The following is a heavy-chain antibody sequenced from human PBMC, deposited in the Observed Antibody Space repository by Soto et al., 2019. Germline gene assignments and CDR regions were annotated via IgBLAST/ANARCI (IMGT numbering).Heavy chain of an antibody. CDR3: ARAYTGRLPRRADYYYAMDV. D-gene: IGHD2-2*02. CDR1: GFSFSDYD. Sequence: GGSLRLSCVASGFSFSDYDMHWVRQVPGRGLEWVSAIGAARDPYYLGSVKGRFSISRENAKNSAYLQMNDLRAGDSAVYYCARAYTGRLPRRADYYYAMDVWGQGTTVTVSS. CDR2: IGAARDP. V-gene: IGHV3-13*04. J-gene: IGHJ6*02.